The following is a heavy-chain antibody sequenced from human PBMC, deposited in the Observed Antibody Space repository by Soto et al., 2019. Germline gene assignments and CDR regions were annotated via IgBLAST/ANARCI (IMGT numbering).Heavy chain of an antibody. D-gene: IGHD6-13*01. CDR3: ATTIAAAGGYYFTY. CDR1: GFTFSSYA. CDR2: INNNGGST. J-gene: IGHJ4*02. V-gene: IGHV3-64*01. Sequence: EVQLVESGGGLVQPGGSLRLSCAASGFTFSSYAMHWVRQAPGKGLEYVSTINNNGGSTYYANSVKGRFTISRDNSKNTRYLQMGSLRAEDMAVYYCATTIAAAGGYYFTYWGQGTLVTVSS.